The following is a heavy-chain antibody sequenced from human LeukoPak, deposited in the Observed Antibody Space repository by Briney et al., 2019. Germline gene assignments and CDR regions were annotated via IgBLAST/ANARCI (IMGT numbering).Heavy chain of an antibody. CDR1: GGSISSYY. D-gene: IGHD6-19*01. Sequence: SETLSLTCTVSGGSISSYYWSWIRQPAGKGLEWIGSIYYSGSTYYNPSLKSRVTISVDTSKNQFSLKLSSVTAADTAVYYCARDHPDSSGWRSFDYWGQGTLVTVSS. V-gene: IGHV4-4*07. J-gene: IGHJ4*02. CDR2: IYYSGST. CDR3: ARDHPDSSGWRSFDY.